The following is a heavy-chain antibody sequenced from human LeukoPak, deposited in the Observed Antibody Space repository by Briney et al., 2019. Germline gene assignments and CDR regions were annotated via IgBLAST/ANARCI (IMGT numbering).Heavy chain of an antibody. CDR3: ARVAAALPYYYYYMDV. CDR2: IYTSGSN. J-gene: IGHJ6*03. V-gene: IGHV4-4*07. CDR1: GGSISSYY. Sequence: SETLSLTCTVSGGSISSYYWSWIRQPAGKGLEWIGRIYTSGSNNYNPSLKSRVTISVDTSKNQFSLKLSSVTAADTAVYYCARVAAALPYYYYYMDVWGKGTTVTVSS. D-gene: IGHD6-13*01.